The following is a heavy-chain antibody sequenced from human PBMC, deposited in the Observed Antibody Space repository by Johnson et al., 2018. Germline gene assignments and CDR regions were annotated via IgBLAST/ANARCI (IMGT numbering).Heavy chain of an antibody. CDR3: ARVRSGDCLRCAFDI. CDR2: IWYDGSNK. Sequence: QVQLQESGGGLVQPGGSLRLSCAASGFTFSSYGMHWVRQAPGKGLEWVAVIWYDGSNKYYADSVKGRFTISRDNSKKTLYLQMNSLRAEDTAVYYCARVRSGDCLRCAFDIWGQGTMVTVSS. V-gene: IGHV3-33*01. J-gene: IGHJ3*02. CDR1: GFTFSSYG. D-gene: IGHD2-21*02.